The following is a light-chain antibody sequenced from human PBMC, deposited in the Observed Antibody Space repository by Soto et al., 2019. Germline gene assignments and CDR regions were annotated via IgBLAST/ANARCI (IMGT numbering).Light chain of an antibody. CDR2: GAS. CDR3: QQYYKWPPIT. Sequence: EIVMTQSPATLSVSPGERATLSCRASQSVGTNLAWYQQKPGQAPRLLIYGASTRATGIPARFSGSGSGTEFTLSISSLQSEDFAVYFCQQYYKWPPITFGQGTRLEIK. CDR1: QSVGTN. J-gene: IGKJ5*01. V-gene: IGKV3D-15*01.